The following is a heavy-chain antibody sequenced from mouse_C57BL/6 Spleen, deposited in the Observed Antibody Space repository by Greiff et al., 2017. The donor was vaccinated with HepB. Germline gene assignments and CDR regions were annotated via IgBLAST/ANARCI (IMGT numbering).Heavy chain of an antibody. Sequence: QVQLQQPGAELVRPGSSVKLSCKASGYTFTSYWMHWVKQRPTQGLEWIGNIDPSDSETHYNQKFKDKATLTVDKSSSTAYMQLSSLTSEDSAVYYCARGDYDVGYAMDYWGQGTSVTVSS. V-gene: IGHV1-52*01. CDR2: IDPSDSET. CDR3: ARGDYDVGYAMDY. D-gene: IGHD2-4*01. J-gene: IGHJ4*01. CDR1: GYTFTSYW.